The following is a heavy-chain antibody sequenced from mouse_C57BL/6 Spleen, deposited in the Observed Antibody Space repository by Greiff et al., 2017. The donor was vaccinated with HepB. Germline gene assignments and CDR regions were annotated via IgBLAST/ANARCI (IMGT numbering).Heavy chain of an antibody. D-gene: IGHD1-1*01. CDR3: ARRDGSRGYFDV. J-gene: IGHJ1*03. Sequence: QVQLQQSGAELVRPGSSVKLSCKASGYTFTSYWMHWVKQRPIQGLEWIGNIDPSDSETHYNQKFKDKATLTVDKSSSTAYMQLSSLTSEDSAVYYCARRDGSRGYFDVWGTGTTVTVSS. CDR1: GYTFTSYW. V-gene: IGHV1-52*01. CDR2: IDPSDSET.